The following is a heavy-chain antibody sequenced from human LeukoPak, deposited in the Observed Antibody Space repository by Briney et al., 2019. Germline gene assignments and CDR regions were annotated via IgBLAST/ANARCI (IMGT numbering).Heavy chain of an antibody. CDR2: ISYDGSNK. J-gene: IGHJ4*02. CDR3: AKAGNGVGALGYY. CDR1: GVTFSSCA. Sequence: PGRSLRLSCAASGVTFSSCAMHWVRQAPGKGLEWVALISYDGSNKYYADSVKGRFTISRDNSKNTLYLQMKSLRAEDTAVYYCAKAGNGVGALGYYWGQGTLVTVSS. V-gene: IGHV3-30*04. D-gene: IGHD1-26*01.